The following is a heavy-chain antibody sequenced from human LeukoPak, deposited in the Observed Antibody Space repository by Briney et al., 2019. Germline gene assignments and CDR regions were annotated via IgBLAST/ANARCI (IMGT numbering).Heavy chain of an antibody. D-gene: IGHD3-10*01. Sequence: SETLSLTCAVYGGSFSGYYWSWIRQPPGKGLEWIGEINHSGSTNYNPSLKSRVTISVDTSKNQFSLKLSSVTAADTAAYYCARQTHYGSGSYYILDYWGQGTLVTVSS. J-gene: IGHJ4*02. CDR3: ARQTHYGSGSYYILDY. V-gene: IGHV4-34*01. CDR2: INHSGST. CDR1: GGSFSGYY.